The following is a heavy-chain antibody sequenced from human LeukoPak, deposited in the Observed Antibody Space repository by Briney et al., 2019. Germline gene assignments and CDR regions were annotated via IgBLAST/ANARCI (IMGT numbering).Heavy chain of an antibody. CDR3: ARSAVSDGYYYYYMDV. J-gene: IGHJ6*03. Sequence: PGGSLRLSCAASGFTFSDYYMSWIRQAPGKGLEWVSYISSTDNTIYYADSVRGRFTIPRDNAKNSLYLQMNSLRAEDTAVYYCARSAVSDGYYYYYMDVWGEGTTVTVSS. CDR2: ISSTDNTI. V-gene: IGHV3-11*04. D-gene: IGHD3-10*01. CDR1: GFTFSDYY.